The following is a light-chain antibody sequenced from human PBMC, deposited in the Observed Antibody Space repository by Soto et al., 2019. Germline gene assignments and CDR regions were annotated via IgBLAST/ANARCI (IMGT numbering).Light chain of an antibody. CDR2: SAS. Sequence: DIQMTQSPSTLSASVGDTVTVTCRASQSVSGWLAWYQQKPGKAPKVLIYSASTLQSGVPSRFSGSGSGTDFTLTINSLQPEDFATYYCQQSYSTPSFGGGTKVDI. CDR3: QQSYSTPS. J-gene: IGKJ4*01. CDR1: QSVSGW. V-gene: IGKV1-39*01.